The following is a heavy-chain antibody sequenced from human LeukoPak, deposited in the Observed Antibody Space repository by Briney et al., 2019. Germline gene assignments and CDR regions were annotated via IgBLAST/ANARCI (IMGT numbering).Heavy chain of an antibody. CDR3: ARAKYDFWSGYYTWWFDP. Sequence: SETLSHTCTVSGGSISSYYWSWIRQPPGKGLEWIGYIYYSGSTNYNPSLKSRVTISVDTSKNQFSLKLSSVTAADTAVYYCARAKYDFWSGYYTWWFDPWGQGTLVTVSS. D-gene: IGHD3-3*01. CDR2: IYYSGST. J-gene: IGHJ5*02. V-gene: IGHV4-59*01. CDR1: GGSISSYY.